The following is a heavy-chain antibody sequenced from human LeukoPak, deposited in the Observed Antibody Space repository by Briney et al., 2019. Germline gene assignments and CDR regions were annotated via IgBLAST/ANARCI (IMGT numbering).Heavy chain of an antibody. J-gene: IGHJ4*02. CDR2: INGDGRST. CDR3: ARAYSSGWPFDY. D-gene: IGHD6-19*01. V-gene: IGHV3-74*01. Sequence: GGSLRLSCAASGFTFSRYWMHWVRQAPGKGLVWVSRINGDGRSTSYADSVKGRFTISRDNAKNTLYLQMNSLRAEDTAVYYCARAYSSGWPFDYWGQGTLVTVSS. CDR1: GFTFSRYW.